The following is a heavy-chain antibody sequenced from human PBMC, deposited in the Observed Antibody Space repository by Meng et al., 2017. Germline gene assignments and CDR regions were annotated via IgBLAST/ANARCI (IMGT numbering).Heavy chain of an antibody. V-gene: IGHV4-34*02. CDR3: AGGYSYAYGY. J-gene: IGHJ4*02. CDR2: INHSGST. D-gene: IGHD5-18*01. Sequence: QVTLEQWGPGLLKSCETLFLTCAVYGGSLSGYYWSWIRQPPWKGLEWIGEINHSGSTNYNPSLKSRVIISVDTSKNQFSLQLTSVTAADTAVYYCAGGYSYAYGYWGQGTLVTVSS. CDR1: GGSLSGYY.